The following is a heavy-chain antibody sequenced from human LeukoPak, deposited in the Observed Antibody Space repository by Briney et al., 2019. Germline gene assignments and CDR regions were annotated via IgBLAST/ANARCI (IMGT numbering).Heavy chain of an antibody. CDR3: ARDRTGSSSWYFFDP. J-gene: IGHJ5*02. CDR1: GYTFTGYY. Sequence: ASVKVSCKASGYTFTGYYMHWVRQAPGQGLEWMGWINPNSGGTNYAQKFQGRVTMTRDTSISTAYMELSRLRSEDTAVYYCARDRTGSSSWYFFDPWGQGTLVTVSS. D-gene: IGHD6-13*01. V-gene: IGHV1-2*02. CDR2: INPNSGGT.